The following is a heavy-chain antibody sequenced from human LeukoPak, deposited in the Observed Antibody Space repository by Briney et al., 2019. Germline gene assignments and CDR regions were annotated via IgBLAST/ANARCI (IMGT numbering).Heavy chain of an antibody. CDR1: GGSVTSYY. D-gene: IGHD3-10*01. CDR2: IYYSGST. Sequence: PSETLSLTCTVSGGSVTSYYWSWIRQPPGKGLEWIGYIYYSGSTNYNPSLKSRVTMSVDTSKNQFSLKLSSVTAADTAVYYCARGGVNYKIAGPWGQGALVTVSS. V-gene: IGHV4-59*02. CDR3: ARGGVNYKIAGP. J-gene: IGHJ5*02.